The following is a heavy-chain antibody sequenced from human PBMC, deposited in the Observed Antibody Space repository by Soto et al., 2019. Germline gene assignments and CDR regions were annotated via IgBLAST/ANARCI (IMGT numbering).Heavy chain of an antibody. CDR3: ASFVDSGYEELDY. V-gene: IGHV4-38-2*01. J-gene: IGHJ4*02. CDR2: IYYSGST. Sequence: SETLSLTCAVSGYSISSSNWWGWIRQPPGKGLEWIGSIYYSGSTYYNPSLKSRVTISVDTSKNQFSLKLSSVTAADTAVYYCASFVDSGYEELDYWGQGTLVT. CDR1: GYSISSSNW. D-gene: IGHD5-12*01.